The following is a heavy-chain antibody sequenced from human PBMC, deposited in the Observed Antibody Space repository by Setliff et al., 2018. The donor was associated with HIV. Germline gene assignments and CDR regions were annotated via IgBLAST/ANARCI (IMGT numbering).Heavy chain of an antibody. D-gene: IGHD3-22*01. J-gene: IGHJ4*02. V-gene: IGHV3-23*01. Sequence: LRLSCAASGFTFSTYAMTWVRQAPGKGLEWVSSSSGSGNSTYYADSVKGRFTISRDNSKSTLYLQMNSPRAEDTAVYYCAKLIRPTTMIVVVIKGAYDYWGRGTLVTVSS. CDR1: GFTFSTYA. CDR2: SSGSGNST. CDR3: AKLIRPTTMIVVVIKGAYDY.